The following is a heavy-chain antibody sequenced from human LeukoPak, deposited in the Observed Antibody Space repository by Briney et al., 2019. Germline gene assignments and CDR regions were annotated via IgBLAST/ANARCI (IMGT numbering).Heavy chain of an antibody. CDR3: ASGSYYYGSGSSKFFDY. CDR1: GGSISSSSYY. V-gene: IGHV4-39*01. D-gene: IGHD3-10*01. Sequence: PSETLSLTCTVSGGSISSSSYYWGWIRQPPGKGLEWIGSIYYSGSTYYNPSLKSRVTISVDTSKNQFSLKLSSVTAADTAVYYCASGSYYYGSGSSKFFDYWGQGTLVTVSS. J-gene: IGHJ4*02. CDR2: IYYSGST.